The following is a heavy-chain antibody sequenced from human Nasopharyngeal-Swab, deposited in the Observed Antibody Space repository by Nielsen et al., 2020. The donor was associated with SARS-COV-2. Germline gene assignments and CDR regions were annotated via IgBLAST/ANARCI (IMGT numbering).Heavy chain of an antibody. Sequence: GESLKISCAASGFNVSNNYITWVRQAPGKGLEWVSIIYSSGSIYHADSVKGRFIISRDTSKNTLSLRMNSLRVEDTAVYYCASAVTGPLYWGQGTLVTVSS. V-gene: IGHV3-53*01. CDR1: GFNVSNNY. CDR2: IYSSGSI. D-gene: IGHD4-11*01. CDR3: ASAVTGPLY. J-gene: IGHJ1*01.